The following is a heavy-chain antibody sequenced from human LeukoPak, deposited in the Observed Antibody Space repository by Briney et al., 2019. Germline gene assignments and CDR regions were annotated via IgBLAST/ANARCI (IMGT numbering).Heavy chain of an antibody. CDR3: ARDRGIAEADSFDP. D-gene: IGHD6-13*01. Sequence: ASVKVSCKASGYTYTTDGISWVRQAPGQGLEWMGRIDTYSGKTNYAQKFQGRVTMTSDTSTSTAYMELRSLRSDDTAVYYCARDRGIAEADSFDPGGQGTLVTVPS. CDR2: IDTYSGKT. CDR1: GYTYTTDG. V-gene: IGHV1-18*01. J-gene: IGHJ5*02.